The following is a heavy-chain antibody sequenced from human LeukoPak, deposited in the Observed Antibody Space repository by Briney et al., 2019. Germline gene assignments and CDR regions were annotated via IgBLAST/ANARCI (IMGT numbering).Heavy chain of an antibody. V-gene: IGHV4-39*07. Sequence: SETLSLTCTVSGGSISSSSYYWGWIRQPPGKGLEWIGSIYYSGSTYYNPSLKSRVTISVDTSKNQFSLKLSSVTAADTAVYYCARDVFDFDYWGQGTLVTVSS. D-gene: IGHD3-10*01. CDR1: GGSISSSSYY. CDR2: IYYSGST. J-gene: IGHJ4*02. CDR3: ARDVFDFDY.